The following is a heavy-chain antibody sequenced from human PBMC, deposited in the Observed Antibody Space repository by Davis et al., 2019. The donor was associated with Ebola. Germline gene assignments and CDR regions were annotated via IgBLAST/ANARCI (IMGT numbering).Heavy chain of an antibody. Sequence: ASVKVSCKASGYIFTSFAMHWVRQAPGQRLEWMGWINAGNGDTKYSQKFQGRVTITRDTSTSTVYMELSSLRSEDTAVYYCAREMRDIVATKFDYWGQGTLVTVSS. V-gene: IGHV1-3*01. J-gene: IGHJ4*02. D-gene: IGHD5-12*01. CDR2: INAGNGDT. CDR1: GYIFTSFA. CDR3: AREMRDIVATKFDY.